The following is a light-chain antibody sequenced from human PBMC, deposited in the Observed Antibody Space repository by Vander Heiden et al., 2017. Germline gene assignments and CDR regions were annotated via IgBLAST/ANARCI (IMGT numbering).Light chain of an antibody. V-gene: IGLV2-23*02. CDR1: SSDVGRFDL. CDR2: EVT. CDR3: SSYAGGTNLV. Sequence: QSALTQPASVSRSPGQSITISCTGTSSDVGRFDLVSWYQQYPGKAPKVMIYEVTKRPSGVSDRFSGSKSGNTASLTISGLQAEDDSDYYCSSYAGGTNLVFGGGTKLTVL. J-gene: IGLJ3*02.